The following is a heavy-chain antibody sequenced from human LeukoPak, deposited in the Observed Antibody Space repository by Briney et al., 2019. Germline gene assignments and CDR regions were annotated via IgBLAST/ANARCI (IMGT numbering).Heavy chain of an antibody. CDR3: AREWGRLQLRPFDY. Sequence: KTSETLSLTCSVSGYSISSDYYWGWIRQPPGQGLEWIGSIYHSGSTYYNPSPKSRVTISVDTSKNQFSLKPSSVTAADTAAYYCAREWGRLQLRPFDYWGQGTLVTVSS. V-gene: IGHV4-38-2*02. D-gene: IGHD5-24*01. CDR1: GYSISSDYY. J-gene: IGHJ4*02. CDR2: IYHSGST.